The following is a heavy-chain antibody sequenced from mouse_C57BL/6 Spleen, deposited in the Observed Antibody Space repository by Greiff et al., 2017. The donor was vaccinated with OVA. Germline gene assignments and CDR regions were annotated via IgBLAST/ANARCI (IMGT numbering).Heavy chain of an antibody. J-gene: IGHJ3*01. Sequence: VQLQQSGPELVKPGASVKMSCKASGYAFTDYNMHWVKQSHGKSLEWIGYINPNNGGTSYNQKFKGKATLTVNKSSSTAYMELRSLTSEDSAVYYCAREGVYYDYGGFAYWGQGTLVTVSA. CDR2: INPNNGGT. V-gene: IGHV1-22*01. D-gene: IGHD2-4*01. CDR1: GYAFTDYN. CDR3: AREGVYYDYGGFAY.